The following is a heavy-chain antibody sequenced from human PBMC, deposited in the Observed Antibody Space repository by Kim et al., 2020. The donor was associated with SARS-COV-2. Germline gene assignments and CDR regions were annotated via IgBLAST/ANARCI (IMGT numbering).Heavy chain of an antibody. Sequence: GESLKISCKGSGYSFTSYWISWVRQMPGKGLEWMGRIDPSDSYTNYSPSFQGHVTISADKSISTAYLQWSSLKASDTAMYYCARTTNYYGSGSYYNVGNWGQGTLVTVSS. CDR1: GYSFTSYW. CDR3: ARTTNYYGSGSYYNVGN. CDR2: IDPSDSYT. V-gene: IGHV5-10-1*01. J-gene: IGHJ4*02. D-gene: IGHD3-10*01.